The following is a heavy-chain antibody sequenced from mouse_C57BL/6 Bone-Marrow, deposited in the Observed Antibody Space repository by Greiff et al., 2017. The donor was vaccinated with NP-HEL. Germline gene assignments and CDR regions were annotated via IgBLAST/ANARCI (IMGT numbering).Heavy chain of an antibody. CDR2: IDPEDGDT. V-gene: IGHV14-2*01. J-gene: IGHJ2*01. Sequence: VQLQQSGAELVKPGASVKLSCTASGFNIKDYYMHWVKQRTEQGLEWIGRIDPEDGDTKYAPTFQGKATITADTYSNTAYLQLSSLTSEDTAVYYCARVYDDYDGYFDYWGQGTTLTVSS. CDR1: GFNIKDYY. CDR3: ARVYDDYDGYFDY. D-gene: IGHD2-4*01.